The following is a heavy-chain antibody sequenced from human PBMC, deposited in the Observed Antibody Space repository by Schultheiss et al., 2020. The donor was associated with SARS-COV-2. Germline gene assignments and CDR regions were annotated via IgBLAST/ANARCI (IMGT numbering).Heavy chain of an antibody. D-gene: IGHD3-3*01. J-gene: IGHJ5*02. CDR1: GFTFTNYC. V-gene: IGHV3-30*18. CDR2: ISYDGSHQ. CDR3: AKAAYYDFWSAYYMGVDP. Sequence: GGSLRLSCAASGFTFTNYCMHWVRQAPGKGLEWVAVISYDGSHQYYADSVRGRFTISRDNSKNTLYLQINSLRAEDTAVYYCAKAAYYDFWSAYYMGVDPWGQGTLVTVSS.